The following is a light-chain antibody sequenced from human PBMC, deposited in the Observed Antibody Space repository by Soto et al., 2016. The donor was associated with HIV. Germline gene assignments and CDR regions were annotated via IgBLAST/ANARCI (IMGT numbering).Light chain of an antibody. CDR3: QAWDSSTGV. CDR2: QDN. Sequence: SYELTQPLSVSVSPGQTASITCSGDRLGEKYISWYQQKSGQSPVLLLYQDNKRPSGILERFSGSNSGNTATLTISGTQAMDEADYYCQAWDSSTGVFGTGTKVTVL. CDR1: RLGEKY. J-gene: IGLJ1*01. V-gene: IGLV3-1*01.